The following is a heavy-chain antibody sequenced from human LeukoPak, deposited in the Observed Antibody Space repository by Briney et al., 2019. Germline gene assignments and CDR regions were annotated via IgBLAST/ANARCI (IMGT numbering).Heavy chain of an antibody. CDR3: ARDQSSSWYDYYYYYGMDV. V-gene: IGHV3-21*01. J-gene: IGHJ6*02. D-gene: IGHD6-13*01. CDR1: GFTFSSYS. CDR2: ISSSSSYI. Sequence: KTGGSLRLSCAASGFTFSSYSMNWVRQAPGKGLEWVSSISSSSSYIYYADSVKGRFTISRDNAKNSLYLQMNSLRAEDTAVYYCARDQSSSWYDYYYYYGMDVWGQGTTVTVSS.